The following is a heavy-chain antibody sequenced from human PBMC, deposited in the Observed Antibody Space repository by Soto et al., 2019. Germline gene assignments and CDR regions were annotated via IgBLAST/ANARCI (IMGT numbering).Heavy chain of an antibody. V-gene: IGHV1-2*02. Sequence: GASVKVSCKASGYTFTGHYVHWVRQAPGQGLEWMGWINPNSGGTNYAQDFQGRVTMTRDTSINTTYMDLSGLRSEDTAVYYCARGTTIVVLNWFDSWGQGTLVTVSS. CDR1: GYTFTGHY. CDR3: ARGTTIVVLNWFDS. CDR2: INPNSGGT. D-gene: IGHD3-22*01. J-gene: IGHJ5*01.